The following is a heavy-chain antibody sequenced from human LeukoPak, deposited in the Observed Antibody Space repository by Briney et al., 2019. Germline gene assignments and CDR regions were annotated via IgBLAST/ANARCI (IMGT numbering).Heavy chain of an antibody. CDR2: ISYNGNDK. J-gene: IGHJ4*02. Sequence: GGSLRLSCAASGFTFSSYAIHWVRQAPGRGLEWVAVISYNGNDKYHADSVKGRFTISRDNSKNTPYLQMNSLRAEDTAVYYCAKDRDLAAAAYYFDYWGQGTLVTVSS. CDR1: GFTFSSYA. D-gene: IGHD6-13*01. V-gene: IGHV3-30-3*01. CDR3: AKDRDLAAAAYYFDY.